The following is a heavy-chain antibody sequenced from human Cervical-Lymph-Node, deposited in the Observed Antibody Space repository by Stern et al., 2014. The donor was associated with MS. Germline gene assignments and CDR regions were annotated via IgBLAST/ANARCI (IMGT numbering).Heavy chain of an antibody. Sequence: QMQLVQSGSELKKPGASVKVSCKASGYTLISYVFNWVRQAPGQGLEWMGWINTNTGKPMYAQGFTGRYDFSLDTSVSTAYLQSSSLQADDTAVYYCARSQYYYANGCYSYYGMDVWGQGTTVTVSS. CDR1: GYTLISYV. CDR2: INTNTGKP. J-gene: IGHJ6*02. V-gene: IGHV7-4-1*02. D-gene: IGHD3-10*01. CDR3: ARSQYYYANGCYSYYGMDV.